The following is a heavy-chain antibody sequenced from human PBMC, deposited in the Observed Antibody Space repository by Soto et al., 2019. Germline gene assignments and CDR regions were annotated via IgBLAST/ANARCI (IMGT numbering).Heavy chain of an antibody. Sequence: QVQLQESGPGLVKPSETLSLTCTVSGGSISSYYWSWIRQPPGKGLEWIGYIYYSGSTNYNPSLKSRVTISVDTSKNQSSLKLSSVTAADTAVYYCARYDGDSNYYYGMDVWGQGTTVTVSS. CDR2: IYYSGST. CDR1: GGSISSYY. J-gene: IGHJ6*02. D-gene: IGHD3-16*01. CDR3: ARYDGDSNYYYGMDV. V-gene: IGHV4-59*01.